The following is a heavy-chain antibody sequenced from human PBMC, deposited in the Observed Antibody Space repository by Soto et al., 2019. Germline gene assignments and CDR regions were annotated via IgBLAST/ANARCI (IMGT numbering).Heavy chain of an antibody. CDR1: GGSISSYY. J-gene: IGHJ3*02. CDR2: IYYSGST. Sequence: PSETLSLTCTVSGGSISSYYWSWIRQPPGKGLEWIGYIYYSGSTNYNPSLKSRVTISVDTSKNQFSLKLSSVTAADTAVYYCAREINYSSGWADAFDIWGQGTMVTVSS. CDR3: AREINYSSGWADAFDI. D-gene: IGHD6-19*01. V-gene: IGHV4-59*01.